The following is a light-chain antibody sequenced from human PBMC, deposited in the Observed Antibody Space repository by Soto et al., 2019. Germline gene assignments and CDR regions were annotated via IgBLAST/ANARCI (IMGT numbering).Light chain of an antibody. CDR2: GAS. Sequence: EIVLTQSPGTLSLSPGERATLSCRASQSVSSSYLAWYQQKPGQAPRLLIYGASSTATGIPDRFSGSRSATDFPLTISRLEREDFAVYYCQQYGSSPRTFGQGTEVEIK. CDR3: QQYGSSPRT. V-gene: IGKV3-20*01. CDR1: QSVSSSY. J-gene: IGKJ1*01.